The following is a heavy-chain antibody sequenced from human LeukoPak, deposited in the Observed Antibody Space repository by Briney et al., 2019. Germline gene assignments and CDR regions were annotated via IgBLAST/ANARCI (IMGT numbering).Heavy chain of an antibody. CDR3: ARGHYGMDV. V-gene: IGHV3-11*01. CDR1: GFIFSDSY. J-gene: IGHJ6*02. Sequence: GGSLRLSCAASGFIFSDSYMTWIRQAPGKGLEWVSYISNSGSTIYYADSVKGRSTISRDNAKNSLYLQMNSLRAEDTAMYYCARGHYGMDVWGQGTTVTVSS. CDR2: ISNSGSTI.